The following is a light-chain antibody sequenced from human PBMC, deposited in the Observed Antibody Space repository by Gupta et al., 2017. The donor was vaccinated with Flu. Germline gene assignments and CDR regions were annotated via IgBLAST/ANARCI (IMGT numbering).Light chain of an antibody. Sequence: SSVLTQPPSVSVAPAQTARITFGGNDIGSKSVHWYQQKPGQAPVLVVYDNYDRPSGIPERFSGSNSGNTATLTISRVEAGDEADYYCQVWDSSDDHYVFGTGTKVTVL. CDR3: QVWDSSDDHYV. V-gene: IGLV3-21*02. CDR1: DIGSKS. CDR2: DNY. J-gene: IGLJ1*01.